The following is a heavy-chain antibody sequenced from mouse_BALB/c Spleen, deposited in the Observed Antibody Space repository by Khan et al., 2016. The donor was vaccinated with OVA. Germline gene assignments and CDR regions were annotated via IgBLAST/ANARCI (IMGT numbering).Heavy chain of an antibody. V-gene: IGHV14-1*02. J-gene: IGHJ3*01. CDR3: ARDGYSPWFAY. CDR1: GFNITDYY. CDR2: IDPDNGDT. Sequence: EVQLQQSGTELVRPGALVKLSCKASGFNITDYYIHWVTQRPEQGLEWIGWIDPDNGDTVYDPKFQGKASITADTSSNTAYLQLISLTSEDTAVYYGARDGYSPWFAYWGQGTLVTVSA. D-gene: IGHD2-3*01.